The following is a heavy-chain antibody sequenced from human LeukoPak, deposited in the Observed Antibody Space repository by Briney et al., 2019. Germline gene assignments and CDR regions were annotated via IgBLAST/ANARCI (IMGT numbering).Heavy chain of an antibody. V-gene: IGHV4-59*01. CDR2: IYYSWST. Sequence: SETLSLTCTVSGGSMRSYYGSWIRQPPGKGLEWLGYIYYSWSTNYNPSLKSRVTISVDTSKNQFSLKLSSVTAADTALYYCARVYYSNSYDYWYFDLWGRGTLVPVSS. CDR1: GGSMRSYY. CDR3: ARVYYSNSYDYWYFDL. D-gene: IGHD6-13*01. J-gene: IGHJ2*01.